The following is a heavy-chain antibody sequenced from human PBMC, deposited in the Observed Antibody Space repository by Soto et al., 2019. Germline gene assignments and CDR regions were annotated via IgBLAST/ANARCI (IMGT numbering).Heavy chain of an antibody. CDR1: GYTFTSYA. D-gene: IGHD3-10*01. CDR3: ARGCGARYGSGSSRNYNWFDP. CDR2: INAGNGNT. J-gene: IGHJ5*02. V-gene: IGHV1-3*01. Sequence: QVQLVQSGAEVKKPGASVKVSCKASGYTFTSYAMHWVRQAPGQRLEWMGWINAGNGNTKYSQKFQGRVTITRDTSGSTAYMELSSLRSEDTAVYYCARGCGARYGSGSSRNYNWFDPWGQGTLVTVSS.